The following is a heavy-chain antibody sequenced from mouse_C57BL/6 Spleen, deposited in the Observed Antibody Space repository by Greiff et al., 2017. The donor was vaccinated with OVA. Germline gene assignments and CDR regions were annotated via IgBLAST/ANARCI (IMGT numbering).Heavy chain of an antibody. Sequence: QVQLQQPGAELVKPGASVKMSCKASGYTFTSYWITWVKQRPGQGLEWIGDIYPGSGSTNYNEKFKSKATLTVDTSSSTAYMQLSSLTSEDSAVYYCARGQVRSNYESAMDYWGQGTSVTVSS. V-gene: IGHV1-55*01. CDR3: ARGQVRSNYESAMDY. CDR2: IYPGSGST. J-gene: IGHJ4*01. D-gene: IGHD2-5*01. CDR1: GYTFTSYW.